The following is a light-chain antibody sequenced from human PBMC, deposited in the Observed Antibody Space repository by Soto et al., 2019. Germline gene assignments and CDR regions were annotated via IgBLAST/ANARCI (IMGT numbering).Light chain of an antibody. J-gene: IGLJ3*02. V-gene: IGLV2-14*01. CDR3: ASYTFTSTWV. CDR2: EVS. CDR1: SSDVGTYNY. Sequence: QLVLTQPASVSGSPGQPITISCTGTSSDVGTYNYVSWYQHHPGKAPKLMIYEVSNRPSGVSNRFSGSKSGNTASLTISGLRAEDEAAYYCASYTFTSTWVFGGGTKLTVL.